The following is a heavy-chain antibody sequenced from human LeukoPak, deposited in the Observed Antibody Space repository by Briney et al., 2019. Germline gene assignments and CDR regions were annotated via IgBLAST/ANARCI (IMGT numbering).Heavy chain of an antibody. CDR1: GFTFSSYG. V-gene: IGHV3-30*02. CDR2: IRYDGSNT. J-gene: IGHJ3*02. CDR3: ARFDAFDI. Sequence: GGSLRLSCAVSGFTFSSYGMHWVRQAPGKGLEWVSFIRYDGSNTYYPDSVKGRFTISRDTSKNTLYLQMGSLRAEDMAVYYCARFDAFDIWGQGTMVTVSS.